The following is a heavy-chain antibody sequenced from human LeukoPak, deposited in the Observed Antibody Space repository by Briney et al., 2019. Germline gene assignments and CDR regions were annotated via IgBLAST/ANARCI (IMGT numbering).Heavy chain of an antibody. CDR1: GGSISSYY. V-gene: IGHV4-4*09. CDR2: IYTSGST. Sequence: SETLSLTCTVSGGSISSYYWSWIRQPPGKGLEWIGYIYTSGSTNYNPSLKSRVTISVDTSKNQFSLRLSSVTAADTAVYYCARQAPDWNPWGASWFDPWGQGTLVTVSS. D-gene: IGHD1-1*01. J-gene: IGHJ5*02. CDR3: ARQAPDWNPWGASWFDP.